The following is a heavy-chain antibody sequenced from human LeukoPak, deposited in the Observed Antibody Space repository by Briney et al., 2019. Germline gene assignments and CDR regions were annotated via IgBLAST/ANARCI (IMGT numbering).Heavy chain of an antibody. CDR2: IIPSDGFT. CDR1: GYTFSSYY. Sequence: ASVKVSCKASGYTFSSYYVHWVRQAPGQGLEWMGMIIPSDGFTSYAQKFQGRVTMTRDTSISTAYMELSRLRSDDTAVYYCARPHYYDSSGYPYYFDYWGQGTLVTVSS. CDR3: ARPHYYDSSGYPYYFDY. J-gene: IGHJ4*02. V-gene: IGHV1-2*02. D-gene: IGHD3-22*01.